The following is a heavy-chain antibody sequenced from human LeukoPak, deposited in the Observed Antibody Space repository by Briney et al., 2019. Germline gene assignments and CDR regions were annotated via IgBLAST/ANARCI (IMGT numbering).Heavy chain of an antibody. D-gene: IGHD1-1*01. CDR1: GYTFTGYY. CDR3: ARLPNWRTIVDYYMDV. V-gene: IGHV1-2*02. CDR2: INPNSGGT. J-gene: IGHJ6*03. Sequence: ASVKVSCKASGYTFTGYYMHWVRQAPGQGLEWMGWINPNSGGTNYAQKFRGRVTMTRDTSISTAYMELSRLRSDDTAVYYCARLPNWRTIVDYYMDVWGKGTTVTVSS.